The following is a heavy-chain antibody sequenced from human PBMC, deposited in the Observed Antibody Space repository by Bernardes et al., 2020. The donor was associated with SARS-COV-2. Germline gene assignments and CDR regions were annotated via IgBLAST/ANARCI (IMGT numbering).Heavy chain of an antibody. J-gene: IGHJ6*02. V-gene: IGHV3-48*01. Sequence: VGSLSLSCTMSGFPFNTYAVNWVRQAPGKGLEWLSYVSGDSGTIHYADSVKGRFSISRDNAKKSVFLPMNSLRGADTAVYYFAGGRLVPRFFHGMDVWGQGTTVIVSS. D-gene: IGHD3-9*01. CDR1: GFPFNTYA. CDR2: VSGDSGTI. CDR3: AGGRLVPRFFHGMDV.